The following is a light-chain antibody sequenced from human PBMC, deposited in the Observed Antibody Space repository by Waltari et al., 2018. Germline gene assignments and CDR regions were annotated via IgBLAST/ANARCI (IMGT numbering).Light chain of an antibody. Sequence: QSVLTQPPSVSAAPGQRVTISCSGGHSNLGNNYVPCYRQFPGTAPKLLIYEDSERPSGVPGRFSGSKSGTSATLDITGLQAGDEADYYCGTWDSSLSGAVFGGGTHLTVL. CDR2: EDS. CDR3: GTWDSSLSGAV. CDR1: HSNLGNNY. V-gene: IGLV1-51*02. J-gene: IGLJ7*01.